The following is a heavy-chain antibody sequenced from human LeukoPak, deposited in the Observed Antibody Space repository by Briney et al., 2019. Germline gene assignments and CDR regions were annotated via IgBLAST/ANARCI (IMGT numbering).Heavy chain of an antibody. CDR3: AREAITFGGVIVQGFYYYSMDV. V-gene: IGHV4-30-2*01. CDR2: IYHSGST. J-gene: IGHJ6*02. CDR1: GGSISSGGYY. D-gene: IGHD3-16*02. Sequence: SETLSLTCTFSGGSISSGGYYWSWIRQPPGKGLEWIGYIYHSGSTYYNPSLKSRVTISVDRSKNQFSLKLSSVTAADTAVYYCAREAITFGGVIVQGFYYYSMDVRGQGTTVTVSS.